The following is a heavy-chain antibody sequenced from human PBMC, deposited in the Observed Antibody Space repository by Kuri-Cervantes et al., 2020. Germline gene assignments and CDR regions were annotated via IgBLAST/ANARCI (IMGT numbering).Heavy chain of an antibody. V-gene: IGHV3-11*04. D-gene: IGHD6-19*01. CDR3: ARDRPPYSSGWYGRTKRGSYGMDV. CDR1: GFTFSDYY. CDR2: ISSSGSTI. J-gene: IGHJ6*02. Sequence: GESLKISCAASGFTFSDYYMSWIRQAPGKGLEWVSYISSSGSTIYYADSVKGRFTISRDNAKNSLYLQMNSLRDEDTAVYYCARDRPPYSSGWYGRTKRGSYGMDVWGQGTTVTVSS.